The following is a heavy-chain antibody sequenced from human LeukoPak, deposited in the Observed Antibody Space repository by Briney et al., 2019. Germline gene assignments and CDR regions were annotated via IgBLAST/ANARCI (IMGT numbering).Heavy chain of an antibody. CDR2: INHGGST. D-gene: IGHD4-23*01. CDR1: GGSISTYY. J-gene: IGHJ1*01. V-gene: IGHV4-34*01. CDR3: ARYLDYGGNSRVFQH. Sequence: SETLSLTCTVSGGSISTYYWGWIRQPPGKRLEWIGEINHGGSTNYNPSLKSRVTISIDTSKNQFSLKLSSVTAADTAVYYCARYLDYGGNSRVFQHWGQGTLVTVSS.